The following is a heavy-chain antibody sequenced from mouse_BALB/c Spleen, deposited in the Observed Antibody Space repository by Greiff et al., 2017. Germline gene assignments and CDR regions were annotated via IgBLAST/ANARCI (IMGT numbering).Heavy chain of an antibody. J-gene: IGHJ3*01. CDR1: GYAFTNYL. CDR3: ARERNGYDGFAY. D-gene: IGHD2-2*01. Sequence: QVQLKESGAELVRPGTSVKVSCKASGYAFTNYLIEWVKQRPGQGLEWIGVINPGSGGTNYNEKFKGKATLTADKSSSTAYMQLSSLTSDDSAVYFCARERNGYDGFAYWGQGTLVTVSA. V-gene: IGHV1-54*01. CDR2: INPGSGGT.